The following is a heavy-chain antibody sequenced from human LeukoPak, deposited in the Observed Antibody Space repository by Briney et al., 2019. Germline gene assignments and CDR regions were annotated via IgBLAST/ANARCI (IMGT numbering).Heavy chain of an antibody. D-gene: IGHD6-25*01. CDR3: ARSITAAGINWFDP. Sequence: SEILSLTWAISGXSVSSNSAAWNWVKQSPSRGLEWLGRTYYRSKWTNDYPVSVKSRVVINPDTSKNQFSLQLNSVTPEDTAVYYCARSITAAGINWFDPWGQGTLVTVSS. J-gene: IGHJ5*02. CDR2: TYYRSKWTN. CDR1: GXSVSSNSAA. V-gene: IGHV6-1*01.